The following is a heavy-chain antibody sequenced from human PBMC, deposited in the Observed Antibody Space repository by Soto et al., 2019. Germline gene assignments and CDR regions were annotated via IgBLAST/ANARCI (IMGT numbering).Heavy chain of an antibody. V-gene: IGHV4-34*01. Sequence: SETLSLTCAVYGGSFSGYYWSWIRQPPGKGLEWIGEINHSGSTNYNPSLKSRVTISVDTSKNQFSLKLSSVTAADTAVYYCARSYNWNYIYYYGMDVWGQGTTVTVSS. J-gene: IGHJ6*02. CDR3: ARSYNWNYIYYYGMDV. CDR1: GGSFSGYY. D-gene: IGHD1-7*01. CDR2: INHSGST.